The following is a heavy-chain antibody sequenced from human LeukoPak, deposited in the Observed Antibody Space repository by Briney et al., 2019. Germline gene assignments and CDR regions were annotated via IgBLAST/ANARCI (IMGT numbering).Heavy chain of an antibody. CDR1: GYTFTSYT. D-gene: IGHD6-19*01. V-gene: IGHV1-46*01. J-gene: IGHJ6*02. Sequence: ASVKVSCKASGYTFTSYTMHWVRQAPGQGLEWMGIINPSAGTTTYAQKFQGRVTMTRDTSTSPVYMELSSLTSEDTAVYYCARGKSSVWPAWLCMDVWGQGTTVTISS. CDR2: INPSAGTT. CDR3: ARGKSSVWPAWLCMDV.